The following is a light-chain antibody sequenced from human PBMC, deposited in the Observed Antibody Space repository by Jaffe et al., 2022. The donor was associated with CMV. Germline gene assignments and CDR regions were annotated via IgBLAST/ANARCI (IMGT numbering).Light chain of an antibody. CDR2: DDN. J-gene: IGLJ3*02. CDR3: QSYDRSLSGSV. CDR1: RSNIGAGYG. V-gene: IGLV1-40*01. Sequence: QSVLTQPPSVSGAPGQSVTISCTGSRSNIGAGYGVHWYQQFPGTAPKLLIYDDNRRPSGVPGRFSGSTSGTSASLAITELQPEDEADYYCQSYDRSLSGSVFGGGTKLTVL.